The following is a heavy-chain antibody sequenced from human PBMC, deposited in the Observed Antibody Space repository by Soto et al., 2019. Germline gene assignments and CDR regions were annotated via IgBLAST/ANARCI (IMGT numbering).Heavy chain of an antibody. CDR2: IVPTLRIT. CDR3: TTQKFGAGRVGVHY. V-gene: IGHV1-69*02. Sequence: QVQLVQSGAEVKRPGSSLKVSCETSWGTSTIYTITWVRQAPGQGLQWMGRIVPTLRITNYAQEFQVRLTRTADTSTSTVHMELSSLTSADAAVYYCTTQKFGAGRVGVHYWGQGTLVTVSS. J-gene: IGHJ4*02. D-gene: IGHD3-10*01. CDR1: WGTSTIYT.